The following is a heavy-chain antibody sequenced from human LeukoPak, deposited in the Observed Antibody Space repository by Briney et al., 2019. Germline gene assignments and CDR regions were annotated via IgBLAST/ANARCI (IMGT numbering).Heavy chain of an antibody. V-gene: IGHV3-7*01. CDR1: GFTFSSYW. D-gene: IGHD1-26*01. J-gene: IGHJ1*01. CDR3: AIREWELTEYFQH. CDR2: IKQDGSEK. Sequence: GGSLRLSCAASGFTFSSYWMSWVRQAPGKGLEWVANIKQDGSEKYYVDSVKGRFTISRDNAKNSLYLQMNSLRAEDTAVYHCAIREWELTEYFQHWGQGTLVTVSS.